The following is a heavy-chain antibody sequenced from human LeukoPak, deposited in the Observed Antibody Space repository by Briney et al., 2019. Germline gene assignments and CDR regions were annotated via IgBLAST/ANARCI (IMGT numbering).Heavy chain of an antibody. V-gene: IGHV3-53*01. J-gene: IGHJ4*02. CDR3: ARDRNYDGSVYYEDDYFDY. CDR1: GFTVSRNY. Sequence: GGSLRLSCAASGFTVSRNYMSWVRQAPGKGLEWVSVLYSGGSTNYADSVKGRFTISRDNSKNTLYLQMNSLRAEDTAVYYCARDRNYDGSVYYEDDYFDYWGQGTLVTVSS. D-gene: IGHD3-22*01. CDR2: LYSGGST.